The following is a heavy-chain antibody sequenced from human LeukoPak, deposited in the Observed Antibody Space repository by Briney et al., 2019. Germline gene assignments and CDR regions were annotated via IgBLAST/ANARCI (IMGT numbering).Heavy chain of an antibody. CDR2: ISSSGNTR. J-gene: IGHJ4*02. V-gene: IGHV3-48*03. Sequence: GGSLRLSCSASGMMFSSYEMYWVRQAPGKGLEWVSDISSSGNTRNYADSVKGRFTISRDNAKKTLHLQMNSLRGDDTAIYNCASAMMGFDSSGYYTAAYFEHWGQGTRVTVSS. D-gene: IGHD3-22*01. CDR1: GMMFSSYE. CDR3: ASAMMGFDSSGYYTAAYFEH.